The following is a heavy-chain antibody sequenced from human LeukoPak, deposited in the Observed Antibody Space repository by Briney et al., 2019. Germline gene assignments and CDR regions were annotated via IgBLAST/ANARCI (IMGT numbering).Heavy chain of an antibody. J-gene: IGHJ6*03. CDR2: IYTSGST. Sequence: SETLSLTCTVSGGSIRSYYWSWIRQPAGKGLEWIGRIYTSGSTNYNPSLKSRVTMSVDTSKNQISLKLSSVTAADPAVYYCAREDYYYYYYMDVWGKGTTVTVSS. V-gene: IGHV4-4*07. CDR1: GGSIRSYY. CDR3: AREDYYYYYYMDV.